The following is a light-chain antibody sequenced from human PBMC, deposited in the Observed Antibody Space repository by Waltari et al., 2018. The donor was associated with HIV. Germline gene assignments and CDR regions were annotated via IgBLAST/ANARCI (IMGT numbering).Light chain of an antibody. Sequence: QAGLTQPPSVSKALRQTATLTCTGNINNVAPQGPAWLQQHQGHPPKLLSYRNNTRPSGISERLSASRSGDTTSLSITRLQPEDEAYYYCSAWDISLNAWVFGGGTKLTVL. V-gene: IGLV10-54*01. CDR3: SAWDISLNAWV. J-gene: IGLJ3*02. CDR2: RNN. CDR1: INNVAPQG.